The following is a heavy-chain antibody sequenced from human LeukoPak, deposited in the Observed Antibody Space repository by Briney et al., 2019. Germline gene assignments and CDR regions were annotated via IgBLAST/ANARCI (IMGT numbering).Heavy chain of an antibody. D-gene: IGHD3-16*01. Sequence: GGSLRLSCTASGFTFRSYVFSWLRQPPGKGLEWVSAVAASGDGTYYADSVKGRFTISRDNSKNTLYLQMTSLGAEDTAVYYCARAHVLRPFDSWGQGTLVTVSS. CDR1: GFTFRSYV. CDR3: ARAHVLRPFDS. J-gene: IGHJ4*02. V-gene: IGHV3-23*01. CDR2: VAASGDGT.